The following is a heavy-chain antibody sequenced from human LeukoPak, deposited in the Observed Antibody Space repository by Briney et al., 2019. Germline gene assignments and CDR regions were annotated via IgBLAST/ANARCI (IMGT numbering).Heavy chain of an antibody. V-gene: IGHV1-8*01. J-gene: IGHJ5*02. Sequence: GASVKVSCKASGYTFTSYDINWVRQATGQGLEWMGWMNPNSGNTGYAQKFQGRVTMTRNTSISTAYMELGSLRSEDTAVYYCAAYYGSGSYLHWFDPWGQGTLVTVSS. CDR1: GYTFTSYD. D-gene: IGHD3-10*01. CDR2: MNPNSGNT. CDR3: AAYYGSGSYLHWFDP.